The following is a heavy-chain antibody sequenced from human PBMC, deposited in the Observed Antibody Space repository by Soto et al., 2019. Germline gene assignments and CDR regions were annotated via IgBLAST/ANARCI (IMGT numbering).Heavy chain of an antibody. Sequence: QVQLVQSGAEVKTPGSSLKVSCKVSGSRFSNYVISWVRQAPGHGLEWLGRIIPIFNSTKYAQNFQGRVTITADKSKRTASLELSSLRSDDTAVYYCAREGRGKKAGYNGLVSLGYWGQGTLVTVSS. CDR1: GSRFSNYV. D-gene: IGHD2-2*02. V-gene: IGHV1-69*06. CDR2: IIPIFNST. CDR3: AREGRGKKAGYNGLVSLGY. J-gene: IGHJ4*02.